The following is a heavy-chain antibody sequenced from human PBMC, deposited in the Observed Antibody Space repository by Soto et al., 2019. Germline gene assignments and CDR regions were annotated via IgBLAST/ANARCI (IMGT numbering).Heavy chain of an antibody. D-gene: IGHD2-2*01. CDR3: ARPVEWHTPSSIH. CDR1: GFTFSRYS. Sequence: EVQLVESGGGLVQPGGSLRLSCAASGFTFSRYSMNWVRQAPGKGLEWVPYISSSSNSIYYADSVKGRFTISRDTAKNSIHMQMNSLRAEDTALYYRARPVEWHTPSSIHWGQGTLVTVSS. V-gene: IGHV3-48*01. CDR2: ISSSSNSI. J-gene: IGHJ4*02.